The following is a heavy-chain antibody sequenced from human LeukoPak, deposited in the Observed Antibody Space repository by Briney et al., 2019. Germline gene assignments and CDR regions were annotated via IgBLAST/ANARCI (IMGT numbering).Heavy chain of an antibody. CDR3: MRDFQRRLPSV. V-gene: IGHV4-4*07. Sequence: SETLSLTCTVSGDSISNYYWSWIRQPAGKGLEWIGRIYTSGNTDYNPSLKRRVTMSVDTSKNQCSVKLSSVTAADTAVYYCMRDFQRRLPSVWGRGTLVTVSS. CDR1: GDSISNYY. D-gene: IGHD5-12*01. CDR2: IYTSGNT. J-gene: IGHJ2*01.